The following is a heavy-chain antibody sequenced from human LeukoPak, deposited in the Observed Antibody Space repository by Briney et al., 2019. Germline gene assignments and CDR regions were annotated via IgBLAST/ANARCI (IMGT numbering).Heavy chain of an antibody. CDR2: IYYSGST. CDR3: ARHEAVAGTADAFDI. V-gene: IGHV4-59*08. CDR1: GGSISSYY. Sequence: TETLSLTCTVSGGSISSYYWSWIRQPPGKGLEWIGYIYYSGSTNYNPSLKSRVTMSVDTSKNQFSLKLSSVTAADTAVYYCARHEAVAGTADAFDIWGQGTMVTVAS. D-gene: IGHD6-19*01. J-gene: IGHJ3*02.